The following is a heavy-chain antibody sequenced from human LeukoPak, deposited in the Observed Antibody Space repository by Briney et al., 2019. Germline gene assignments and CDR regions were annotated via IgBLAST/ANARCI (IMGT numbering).Heavy chain of an antibody. J-gene: IGHJ5*02. V-gene: IGHV3-33*01. CDR1: GFTFSSYG. Sequence: GGSLRLSCAASGFTFSSYGMHWVRQAPGKGLEWVAVIWYDGSNKYYADSVKGRFTISRDKSKNTLYLQMSSLRAEDTAVYYCARDIGYSYGYVGHWFDPWGQGTLVTVSS. CDR3: ARDIGYSYGYVGHWFDP. CDR2: IWYDGSNK. D-gene: IGHD5-18*01.